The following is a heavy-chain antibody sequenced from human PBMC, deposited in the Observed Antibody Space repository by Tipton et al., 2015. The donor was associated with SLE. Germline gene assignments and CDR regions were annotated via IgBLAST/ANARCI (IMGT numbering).Heavy chain of an antibody. Sequence: TLSLTCAVSGGSISSSTNYWSWIRQPPGKGLEWIGEINHSGSTNYNPSLKSRVTISVDTSKNQFSLKLSSVTAADTAVYYCARDQWEVDAFDIWGQGTMVTVSS. CDR1: GGSISSSTNY. V-gene: IGHV4-4*02. CDR3: ARDQWEVDAFDI. J-gene: IGHJ3*02. D-gene: IGHD1-26*01. CDR2: INHSGST.